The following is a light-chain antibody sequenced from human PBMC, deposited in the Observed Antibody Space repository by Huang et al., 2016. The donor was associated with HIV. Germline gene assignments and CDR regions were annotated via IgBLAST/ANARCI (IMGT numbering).Light chain of an antibody. V-gene: IGKV3-20*01. J-gene: IGKJ1*01. Sequence: EIVLTQSPGTLSLSPGERATLSCRARQSVNNNFLAWYQQKPGQAPRLLIYGASSRATGVPDRFSGSGSGTDFTLTISRLEPVDFAVYYCHQYGDSRGTFGQGTKVEIK. CDR3: HQYGDSRGT. CDR1: QSVNNNF. CDR2: GAS.